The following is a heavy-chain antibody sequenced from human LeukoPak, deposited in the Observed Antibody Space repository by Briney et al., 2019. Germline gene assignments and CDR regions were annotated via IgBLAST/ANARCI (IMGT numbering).Heavy chain of an antibody. D-gene: IGHD2-2*01. CDR1: GFTFSGYV. Sequence: PGGSLRLSCVASGFTFSGYVMSWVRQAPGKGLEWVSAISGSGGSTYYADSVKGRFTISRDNSKNTLYMQMNSLRAEDTAVYYCAKSPEGVRNYWGQGTLVTVSS. CDR3: AKSPEGVRNY. CDR2: ISGSGGST. V-gene: IGHV3-23*01. J-gene: IGHJ4*02.